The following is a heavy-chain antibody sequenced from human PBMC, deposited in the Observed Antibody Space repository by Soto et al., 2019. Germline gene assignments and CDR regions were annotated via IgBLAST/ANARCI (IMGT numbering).Heavy chain of an antibody. CDR3: ARALTYSSSWGGAFDI. Sequence: GGSLRLSCAASGFTFSSYGMHWVRQAPGKGLEWVAVIWYDGSNKYYADSVKGRFTISRDNSKNTLYLQMNSLRAEDTAVYYCARALTYSSSWGGAFDIWGQGTMVTVSS. V-gene: IGHV3-33*01. J-gene: IGHJ3*02. D-gene: IGHD6-13*01. CDR1: GFTFSSYG. CDR2: IWYDGSNK.